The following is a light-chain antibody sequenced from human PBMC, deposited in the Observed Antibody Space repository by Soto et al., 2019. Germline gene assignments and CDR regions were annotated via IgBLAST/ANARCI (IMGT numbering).Light chain of an antibody. V-gene: IGKV3-11*01. CDR3: QQSSNWPTIT. CDR1: QSVSSN. Sequence: ETVSKQSTDTLSVSPGDRAPISYSASQSVSSNVACSQQKPAQAPRLLIHDASNRAAGIPARFSGSGFGTDFTLTTSSLDPEDAAVYYCQQSSNWPTITFGKGTRL. J-gene: IGKJ5*01. CDR2: DAS.